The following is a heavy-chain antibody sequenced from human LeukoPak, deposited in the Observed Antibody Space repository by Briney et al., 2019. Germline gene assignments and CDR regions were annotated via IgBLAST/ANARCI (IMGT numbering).Heavy chain of an antibody. CDR2: IYYSGST. CDR1: GGSITSYY. J-gene: IGHJ4*02. D-gene: IGHD1-26*01. V-gene: IGHV4-59*08. Sequence: SETLSLTCSVSGGSITSYYWSWIRQPPGKGLEWIGYIYYSGSTNCNPSLKSRVTISLDTSKNQFSLKMSSVTAEDTAVYYCARGGYHYFDYWGQGTLVTVSS. CDR3: ARGGYHYFDY.